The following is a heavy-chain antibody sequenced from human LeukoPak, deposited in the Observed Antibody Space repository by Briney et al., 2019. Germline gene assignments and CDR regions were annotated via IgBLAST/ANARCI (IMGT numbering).Heavy chain of an antibody. Sequence: GESLKISCKASGYTFTSSWIGWVRQMPGKGPEWMVIINPADSDTRYSPSFQGQVTVSADKSFNTAYLQWSSLKASDTAMYYCARSLVTYDFWSGYHNPFDYWGQGTLVTVSS. CDR3: ARSLVTYDFWSGYHNPFDY. CDR2: INPADSDT. V-gene: IGHV5-51*01. CDR1: GYTFTSSW. D-gene: IGHD3-3*01. J-gene: IGHJ4*02.